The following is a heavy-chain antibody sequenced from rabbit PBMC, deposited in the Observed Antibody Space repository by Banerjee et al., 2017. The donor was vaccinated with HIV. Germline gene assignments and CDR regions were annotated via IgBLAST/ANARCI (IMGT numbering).Heavy chain of an antibody. CDR3: ARDLAGVIGWNFNL. D-gene: IGHD4-1*01. CDR1: GFDLSSYYY. Sequence: QEQLEESGGGLVKPEGSLTLTCIASGFDLSSYYYMCWVRQAPGKGLELIACIYAGSSGSTYYASWAKGRFTVSKTSSTTVTLQMTSLTAADTATYFCARDLAGVIGWNFNLWGPGTLVTVS. V-gene: IGHV1S45*01. J-gene: IGHJ4*01. CDR2: IYAGSSGST.